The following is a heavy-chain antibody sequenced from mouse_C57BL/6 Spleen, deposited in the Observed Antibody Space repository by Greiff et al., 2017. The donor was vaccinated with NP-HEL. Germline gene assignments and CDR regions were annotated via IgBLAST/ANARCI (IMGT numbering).Heavy chain of an antibody. CDR3: ARHDGSRGYFDV. Sequence: VQLQQPGAELVRPGSSVKLSCKASGYTFTSYWMHWVKQRPIQGLEWIGNIDPSDSETHYNQKFKDKATLTVDKSSSTAYMQLSSLTSEDSAVYYCARHDGSRGYFDVWGTGTTVTVSS. J-gene: IGHJ1*03. V-gene: IGHV1-52*01. D-gene: IGHD1-1*01. CDR2: IDPSDSET. CDR1: GYTFTSYW.